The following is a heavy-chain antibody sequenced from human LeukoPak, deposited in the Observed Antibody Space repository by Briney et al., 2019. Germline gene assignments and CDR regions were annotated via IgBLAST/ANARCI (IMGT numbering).Heavy chain of an antibody. V-gene: IGHV4-59*08. D-gene: IGHD5-18*01. CDR2: IYYSGST. J-gene: IGHJ6*02. Sequence: SETLFLTCTVSGGSISSYYWSWIRQPPGKGLEWIGYIYYSGSTNYNPSLKSRVTISVDTSKNQFSLKLTSVTAADTAVYYCARHRVTSYYYGMDVWGQGTTVTVSS. CDR3: ARHRVTSYYYGMDV. CDR1: GGSISSYY.